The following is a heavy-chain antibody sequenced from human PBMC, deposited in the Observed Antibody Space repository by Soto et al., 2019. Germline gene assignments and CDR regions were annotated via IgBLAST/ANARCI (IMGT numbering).Heavy chain of an antibody. V-gene: IGHV3-30-3*01. CDR1: GFTFSSYA. CDR3: ARAGSSGWYGYYYVMDV. CDR2: ISYDGSNK. Sequence: QVQLVESGGGVVQPGRSLRLSCAGSGFTFSSYAMHWVRQAPGKGLEWVAVISYDGSNKYYADSVKGRFTISRDNSKNTLYLQMNSLRDEDTDVYYCARAGSSGWYGYYYVMDVWGQGTTVTVSS. D-gene: IGHD6-19*01. J-gene: IGHJ6*02.